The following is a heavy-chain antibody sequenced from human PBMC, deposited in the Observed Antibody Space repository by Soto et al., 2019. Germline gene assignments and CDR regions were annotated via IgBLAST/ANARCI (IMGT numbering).Heavy chain of an antibody. CDR2: VLPFLDVT. Sequence: SVKVSCKTYEDTFSIYTLSLVRQAPGQGLVWMGRVLPFLDVTTYSQRFQGRVTITADRSTTTAYMELSSLTFEDTAVYYCARDRKNSNWPNFDSWGPGTLVTVSS. CDR1: EDTFSIYT. D-gene: IGHD6-13*01. J-gene: IGHJ4*02. V-gene: IGHV1-69*02. CDR3: ARDRKNSNWPNFDS.